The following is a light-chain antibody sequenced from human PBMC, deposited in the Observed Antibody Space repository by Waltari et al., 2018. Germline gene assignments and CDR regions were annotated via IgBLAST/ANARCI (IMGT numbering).Light chain of an antibody. V-gene: IGLV2-11*01. CDR1: NSDIGEYKY. Sequence: QSALTQPRSVSGSPGQTVTISCTGTNSDIGEYKYVSWFQLHPGKAPKLIIYSVTDRPSGGPRGFAGSKPGSTASLTISGLQPEDEGDYFCCSYAGRYTMIFGGGTRLTVL. CDR3: CSYAGRYTMI. J-gene: IGLJ2*01. CDR2: SVT.